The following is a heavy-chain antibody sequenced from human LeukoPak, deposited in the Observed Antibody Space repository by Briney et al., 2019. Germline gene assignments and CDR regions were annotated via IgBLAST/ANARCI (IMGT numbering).Heavy chain of an antibody. D-gene: IGHD6-13*01. CDR2: INPDGGTE. Sequence: GGSLRLSCAASGFTFSNNWMSWVRQAAGKGLEWVANINPDGGTEYYVGSGKGRFTISRHNAKSSLYLEMNSLRDEDTAVYYCARGDSSTGWWFDPWGQGTRVTVSS. V-gene: IGHV3-7*01. CDR1: GFTFSNNW. J-gene: IGHJ5*02. CDR3: ARGDSSTGWWFDP.